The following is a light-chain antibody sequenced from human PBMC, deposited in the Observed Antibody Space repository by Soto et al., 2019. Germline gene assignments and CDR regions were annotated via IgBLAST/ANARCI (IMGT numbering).Light chain of an antibody. V-gene: IGLV2-14*01. Sequence: QSARTQPACVSGPPGQSITISCTGTSSDVGAYNYVSWYQQHPGKAPKLMIYEVSNRPSGVSNRFSGSKSGNTASLTISGLQAEDEADYYCSSYISSSTLVFGTGTKVTVL. J-gene: IGLJ1*01. CDR3: SSYISSSTLV. CDR2: EVS. CDR1: SSDVGAYNY.